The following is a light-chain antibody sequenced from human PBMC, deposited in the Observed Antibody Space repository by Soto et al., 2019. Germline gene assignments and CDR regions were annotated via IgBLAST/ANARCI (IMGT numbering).Light chain of an antibody. CDR1: QSLLRSDGKTF. Sequence: DVVITQTPLSLSVTPGQSASISCKSSQSLLRSDGKTFQYWYLQKPGQPPQLLIYEVSNRFSGVPDMFSGSGSGTDFTLRISRVEAEDVGVYYCMQSIQYPRTFGPGTKVEIK. J-gene: IGKJ1*01. CDR3: MQSIQYPRT. V-gene: IGKV2D-29*01. CDR2: EVS.